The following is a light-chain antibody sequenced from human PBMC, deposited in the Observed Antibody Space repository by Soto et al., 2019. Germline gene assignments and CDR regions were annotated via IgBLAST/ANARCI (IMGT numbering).Light chain of an antibody. CDR2: SSQ. CDR1: ISNIAINS. Sequence: QSVLTQPPSASGTPGRRLTISCSGSISNIAINSVSWYQQLPGTAPKLLIHSSQQRPSGVPDRFSGSKSGTSASLAISDLHSEDEGDYYCISYTTSGTLVFGGGTKVTVL. J-gene: IGLJ3*02. V-gene: IGLV1-44*01. CDR3: ISYTTSGTLV.